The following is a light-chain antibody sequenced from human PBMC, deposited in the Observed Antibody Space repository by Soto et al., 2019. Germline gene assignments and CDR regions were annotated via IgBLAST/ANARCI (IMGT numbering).Light chain of an antibody. Sequence: EIVLTQSPGTLSLSPGERATLSCRASQSISSSYLTWYQHKPGQAPRLLIYGGSSRATVIPDRFSGSGSGTDFTLTISRLEPEDFAVYYCQQYGRSSYTFGQGTQLELK. V-gene: IGKV3-20*01. CDR1: QSISSSY. CDR2: GGS. CDR3: QQYGRSSYT. J-gene: IGKJ2*01.